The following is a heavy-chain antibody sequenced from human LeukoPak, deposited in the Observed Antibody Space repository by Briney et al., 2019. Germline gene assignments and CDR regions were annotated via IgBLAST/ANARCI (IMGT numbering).Heavy chain of an antibody. CDR2: IWYDGSNK. J-gene: IGHJ4*02. D-gene: IGHD3-3*01. CDR1: GFTFSSYG. Sequence: GGSLRLSCAASGFTFSSYGMHWVRQAPGKGLEWVAVIWYDGSNKYYADSVKGRFTISRDNSKNTLYLQMNSLRAQDTAVYYCARDLIFGPAAGSSDLFDYWGQGTLVTVSS. CDR3: ARDLIFGPAAGSSDLFDY. V-gene: IGHV3-33*01.